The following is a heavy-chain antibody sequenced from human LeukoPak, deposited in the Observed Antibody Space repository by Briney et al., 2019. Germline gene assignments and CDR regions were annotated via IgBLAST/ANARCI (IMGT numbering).Heavy chain of an antibody. D-gene: IGHD4-17*01. Sequence: SETLSLTCTVSGGSISSYYWSWIRQPPGKGLEWIGYIYYSGSTNYNPSLKSRVTISLDTSKNQFSLKLSSVTAADTAVYYCARVGTVTTFGMDVWGQGTTVTVSS. CDR3: ARVGTVTTFGMDV. J-gene: IGHJ6*02. CDR1: GGSISSYY. V-gene: IGHV4-59*01. CDR2: IYYSGST.